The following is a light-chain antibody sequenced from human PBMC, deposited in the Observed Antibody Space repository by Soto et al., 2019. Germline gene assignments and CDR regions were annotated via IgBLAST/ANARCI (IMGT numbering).Light chain of an antibody. CDR3: HQYGSSPPYT. J-gene: IGKJ2*01. CDR1: QSVSNNY. CDR2: GSF. V-gene: IGKV3-20*01. Sequence: EIVLTQSPGTLSLSPGERATLSCRASQSVSNNYIAWYQQKPGQAPRLLIFGSFDRATGIPDRFSGSGSGTDITLTISRLEPEDFAVYYCHQYGSSPPYTFGQGTNLEI.